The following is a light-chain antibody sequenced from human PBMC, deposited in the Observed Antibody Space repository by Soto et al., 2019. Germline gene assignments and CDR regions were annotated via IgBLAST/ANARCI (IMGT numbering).Light chain of an antibody. CDR3: CSYADSSTFYV. CDR2: EGS. Sequence: QSALTQPASVSGSPGQSITISCTGTSSDVGSYNLVSWYQQHPGKAPKLIIYEGSKRPSGVSNRFSGSKSGNTASLTISGRQAEDEADYYCCSYADSSTFYVFGTGTKLTAL. CDR1: SSDVGSYNL. J-gene: IGLJ1*01. V-gene: IGLV2-23*01.